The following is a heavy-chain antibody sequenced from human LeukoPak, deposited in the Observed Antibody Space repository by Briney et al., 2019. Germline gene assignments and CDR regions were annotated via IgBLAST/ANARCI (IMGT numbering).Heavy chain of an antibody. CDR1: GYTLTSYA. CDR2: INAGNGNT. J-gene: IGHJ4*02. Sequence: ASVKVSCKASGYTLTSYAMHWVRQAPGQRLEWMGWINAGNGNTKYSQKFQGRVTVTRDTSASTAYMELSSLRSEDTAVYYCARVGLRFLESDYWGQGTLVTVSS. CDR3: ARVGLRFLESDY. D-gene: IGHD3-3*01. V-gene: IGHV1-3*01.